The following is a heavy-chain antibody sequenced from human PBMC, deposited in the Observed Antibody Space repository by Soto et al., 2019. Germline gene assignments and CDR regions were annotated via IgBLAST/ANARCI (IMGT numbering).Heavy chain of an antibody. CDR3: ARHAYCDGDCSPLL. V-gene: IGHV4-59*08. Sequence: QVRLQESGPGLVKPSETLSLTCTVSGASVSFNYWSWIRQPPGKGLEWIGYVSYTGGTGYNPSLRSRVAMSVDTSKNQFSLKVDAVTAADTAVYYCARHAYCDGDCSPLLWGQGTLVTVSS. CDR2: VSYTGGT. J-gene: IGHJ4*02. D-gene: IGHD2-21*02. CDR1: GASVSFNY.